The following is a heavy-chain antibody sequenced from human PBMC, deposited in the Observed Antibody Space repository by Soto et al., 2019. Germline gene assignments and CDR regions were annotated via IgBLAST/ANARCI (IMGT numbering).Heavy chain of an antibody. CDR1: GYTFTSYY. Sequence: QVQLVQSGAEVKKPGASVKVSCKASGYTFTSYYMHWVRQAPGQGLEWMGIINPSGGSTSYAQKFQGRVTMTRDTSTSTVYMELSSLRSEDTAVYYCAEDSQNEYNWNQGDYWGQGTLVTVSS. V-gene: IGHV1-46*01. J-gene: IGHJ4*02. D-gene: IGHD1-20*01. CDR3: AEDSQNEYNWNQGDY. CDR2: INPSGGST.